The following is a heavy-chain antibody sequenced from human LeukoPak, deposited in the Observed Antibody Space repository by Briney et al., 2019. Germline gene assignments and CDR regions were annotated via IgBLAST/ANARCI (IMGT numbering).Heavy chain of an antibody. D-gene: IGHD3-22*01. V-gene: IGHV1-24*01. CDR2: FDPEDGET. J-gene: IGHJ4*02. Sequence: ASVKVSCKVSGYTLTELSMHWVQQAPGKGLEWMGGFDPEDGETIYAQKFQGRVTMTEDTSTDTAYMELSSLRSEDTAVYYCATVPYYDSSGYYTSWGQGTLVTVSS. CDR3: ATVPYYDSSGYYTS. CDR1: GYTLTELS.